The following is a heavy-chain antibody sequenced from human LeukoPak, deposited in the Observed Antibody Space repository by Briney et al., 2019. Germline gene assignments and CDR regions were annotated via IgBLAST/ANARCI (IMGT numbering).Heavy chain of an antibody. V-gene: IGHV5-51*01. D-gene: IGHD3-22*01. CDR1: GYTFTNYW. CDR3: ARRSGTYFGTTGYLYFFDY. CDR2: IYPGDSDP. J-gene: IGHJ4*02. Sequence: PGESLKISCKGSGYTFTNYWIGWVRQMPGRGLGWMGIIYPGDSDPRYSPSFQGQVTISADKSMSTAYLQWSSLKASDTAMYYCARRSGTYFGTTGYLYFFDYWGQGTLVTVSS.